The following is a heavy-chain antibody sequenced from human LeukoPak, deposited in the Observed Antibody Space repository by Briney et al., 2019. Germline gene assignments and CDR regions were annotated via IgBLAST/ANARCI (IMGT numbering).Heavy chain of an antibody. V-gene: IGHV3-11*01. J-gene: IGHJ6*02. CDR3: ASRFGELLDHRNGYYGMDV. Sequence: GGSLRLSCAASGFTFSDYYMSWIRQAPGKGLEWVSYISSSGSTIYYADSVKGRFTISRDNAKNSLYLQMNSLRAEDTAVYYCASRFGELLDHRNGYYGMDVWGQGTTVTVSS. CDR1: GFTFSDYY. D-gene: IGHD3-10*01. CDR2: ISSSGSTI.